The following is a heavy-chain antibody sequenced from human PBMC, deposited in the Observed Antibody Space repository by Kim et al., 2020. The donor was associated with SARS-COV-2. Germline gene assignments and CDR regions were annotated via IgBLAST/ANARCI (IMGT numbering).Heavy chain of an antibody. CDR3: AKAPSTYWIGDY. CDR2: ISASGGST. J-gene: IGHJ4*02. V-gene: IGHV3-23*01. D-gene: IGHD3-3*01. Sequence: GGSLRLSCAASGFTFSSYAMSWVRQAPGKGLEWVSSISASGGSTYYADSVKDLFTTSRDNSKNTLYLQMNSLRAEDTAVYYCAKAPSTYWIGDYWGQGTLVTVSS. CDR1: GFTFSSYA.